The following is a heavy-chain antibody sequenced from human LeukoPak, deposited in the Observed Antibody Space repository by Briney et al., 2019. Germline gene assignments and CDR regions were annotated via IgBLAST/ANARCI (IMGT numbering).Heavy chain of an antibody. CDR2: IIAYNGNT. J-gene: IGHJ4*02. Sequence: ASVKVSCKASGYTFTIYGISWVRQAPGQGLEWMGWIIAYNGNTNYAQKLQGRVTMTTDTSTSTAYMELRSLRSDDTAVYYCARIGGEQQLDEKELDYWGQGTLVTVSS. D-gene: IGHD6-13*01. CDR1: GYTFTIYG. V-gene: IGHV1-18*01. CDR3: ARIGGEQQLDEKELDY.